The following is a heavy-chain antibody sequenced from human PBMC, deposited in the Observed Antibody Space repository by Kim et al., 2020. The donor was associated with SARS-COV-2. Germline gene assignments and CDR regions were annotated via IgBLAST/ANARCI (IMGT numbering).Heavy chain of an antibody. J-gene: IGHJ3*02. V-gene: IGHV3-23*01. D-gene: IGHD2-21*01. Sequence: DSVKARFTNSRSNSKSTLYLQMNSLRAEDTAVYYCAKRPFLTASYYAFDIWGQGTMVTVSS. CDR3: AKRPFLTASYYAFDI.